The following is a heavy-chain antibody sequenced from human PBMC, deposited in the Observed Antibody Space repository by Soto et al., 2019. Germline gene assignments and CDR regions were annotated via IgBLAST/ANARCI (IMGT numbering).Heavy chain of an antibody. D-gene: IGHD3-10*01. CDR2: ISSSGGGT. Sequence: EVQLLESGGDLVQPGGSLRLSCAASAFTFSSYAMSWVRQAPGKGLEWVSTISSSGGGTYYADSVKGRFTISRDNSKNTLYLQMNSLRAEDTAIYYCAGMVRGVVGYMDVWVKGTTVTVSS. CDR1: AFTFSSYA. V-gene: IGHV3-23*01. CDR3: AGMVRGVVGYMDV. J-gene: IGHJ6*03.